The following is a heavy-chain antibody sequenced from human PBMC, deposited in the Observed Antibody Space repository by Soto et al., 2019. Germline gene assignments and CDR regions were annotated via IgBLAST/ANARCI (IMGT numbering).Heavy chain of an antibody. D-gene: IGHD1-20*01. Sequence: QVQLQESGPGLVKPSQTLSLTCAVSGASLSSVGYYWHWIRQHPGKGLEWLGYIFDSGTTYYRPSLKSRLAISADTSNNQFSLRLTSVTAADTAVYYCAIGWQRVTGTYDYWGQGTLVTVSS. J-gene: IGHJ4*02. V-gene: IGHV4-31*11. CDR3: AIGWQRVTGTYDY. CDR1: GASLSSVGYY. CDR2: IFDSGTT.